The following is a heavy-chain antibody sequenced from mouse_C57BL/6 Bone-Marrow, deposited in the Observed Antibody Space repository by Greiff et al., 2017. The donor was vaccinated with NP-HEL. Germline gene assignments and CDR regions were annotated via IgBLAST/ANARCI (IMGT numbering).Heavy chain of an antibody. V-gene: IGHV8-8*01. CDR3: ARIAPYYYGSSYWYFDV. D-gene: IGHD1-1*01. CDR1: GFSLSTFGMG. J-gene: IGHJ1*03. CDR2: IWWDDDK. Sequence: QVTLKESGPGILQPSQTLSLTCSFSGFSLSTFGMGVGWIRQPSGKGLEWLAHIWWDDDKYYNPALKSRPTISKDTSKNQVFLKIANVDTADTATYYCARIAPYYYGSSYWYFDVWGTGTTVTVSS.